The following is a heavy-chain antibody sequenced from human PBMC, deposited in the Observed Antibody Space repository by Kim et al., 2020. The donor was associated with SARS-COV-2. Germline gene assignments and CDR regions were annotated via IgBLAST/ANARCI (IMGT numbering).Heavy chain of an antibody. CDR1: GGSISSGGYY. Sequence: SETLSLTCTVSGGSISSGGYYWSWIRQHPGKGLEWIGYIYYSGSTYYNPSLKSRVTISVDTSKNQFSLKLSSVTAADTAVYYCAVTTVTYYYGMDVWGQGTTVTVSS. CDR2: IYYSGST. CDR3: AVTTVTYYYGMDV. J-gene: IGHJ6*02. D-gene: IGHD4-17*01. V-gene: IGHV4-31*03.